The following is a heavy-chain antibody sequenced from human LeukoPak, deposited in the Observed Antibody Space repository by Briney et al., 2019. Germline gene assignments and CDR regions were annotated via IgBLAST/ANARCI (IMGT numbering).Heavy chain of an antibody. CDR1: GFTFSSYA. Sequence: GGSLRLSCAASGFTFSSYAMHWVRQAPGKGLEWVSSISSSSSYIYYADSVKGRFTISRDNAKNSLYLQMNSLRAEDTAVYYCARDLCQWPPDAFDIWGQGTMVTVSS. V-gene: IGHV3-21*01. CDR3: ARDLCQWPPDAFDI. D-gene: IGHD6-19*01. J-gene: IGHJ3*02. CDR2: ISSSSSYI.